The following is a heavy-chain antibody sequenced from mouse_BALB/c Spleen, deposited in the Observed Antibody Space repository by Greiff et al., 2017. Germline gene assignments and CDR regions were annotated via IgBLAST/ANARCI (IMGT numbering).Heavy chain of an antibody. CDR2: ISSGGSYT. J-gene: IGHJ4*01. V-gene: IGHV5-6*02. Sequence: EVMLVESGGDLVKPGGSLKLSCAASGFTFSSYGMSWVRQTPDKRLEWVATISSGGSYTYYPDSVKGRFTISRDNAKNTLYLQMSSLKSEDTAMYYCARRGYPMDYWGQGTSVTVSS. CDR1: GFTFSSYG. CDR3: ARRGYPMDY.